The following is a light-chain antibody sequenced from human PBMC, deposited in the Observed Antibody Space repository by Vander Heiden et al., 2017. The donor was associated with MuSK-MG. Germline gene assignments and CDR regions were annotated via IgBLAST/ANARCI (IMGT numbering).Light chain of an antibody. CDR1: QSVSSSY. CDR3: QQYGTSPYT. V-gene: IGKV3-20*01. J-gene: IGKJ2*01. CDR2: GAS. Sequence: IVLTQSPGTLSLSPGERATLSCRASQSVSSSYLAWYKQKPGQAPRLVIYGASNRATGIPDRYSGSGSGTDFTLTISRLEPEDFAVYYCQQYGTSPYTFGQGTKLEIK.